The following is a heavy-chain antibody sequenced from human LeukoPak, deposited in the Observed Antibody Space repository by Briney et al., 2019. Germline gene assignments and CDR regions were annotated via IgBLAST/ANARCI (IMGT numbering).Heavy chain of an antibody. V-gene: IGHV3-30-3*01. CDR2: ISYDGSNK. CDR3: ARGGSSFDY. J-gene: IGHJ4*02. D-gene: IGHD6-19*01. Sequence: PGGSLRLSCAASGFTFSSYAMHWVRQAPGKGLEWVAVISYDGSNKYYADSVKGRFTIARDNSKNTLYLQMNSLRAEDTAVYYCARGGSSFDYWGQGTLVTVSS. CDR1: GFTFSSYA.